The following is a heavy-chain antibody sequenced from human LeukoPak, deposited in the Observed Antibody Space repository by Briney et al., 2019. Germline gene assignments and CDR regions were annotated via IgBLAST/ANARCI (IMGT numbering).Heavy chain of an antibody. Sequence: SETLSLTCTVSGYSISSGYYWGWIRQPPGKGLEWIGSIYHSGSTYYNPSLKSRVTISVDTSKNQFSLKLSSVTAADTAVYYCARRGMTGEVDYWGQGTLVTVSS. CDR2: IYHSGST. J-gene: IGHJ4*02. D-gene: IGHD3-16*01. CDR3: ARRGMTGEVDY. CDR1: GYSISSGYY. V-gene: IGHV4-38-2*02.